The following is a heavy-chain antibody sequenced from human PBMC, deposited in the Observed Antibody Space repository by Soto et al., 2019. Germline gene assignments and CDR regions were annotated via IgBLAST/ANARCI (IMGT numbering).Heavy chain of an antibody. CDR1: LGTLSSYA. Sequence: SVKVARKASLGTLSSYAISWVRQAPGQGLEWMGGIIPIFGTANYAQKFQGRVTITADESTSTAYMELSSLRSEDTAVYYCARAGDYSNYGWFDPWGQGTLVTVYS. CDR2: IIPIFGTA. V-gene: IGHV1-69*13. CDR3: ARAGDYSNYGWFDP. D-gene: IGHD4-4*01. J-gene: IGHJ5*02.